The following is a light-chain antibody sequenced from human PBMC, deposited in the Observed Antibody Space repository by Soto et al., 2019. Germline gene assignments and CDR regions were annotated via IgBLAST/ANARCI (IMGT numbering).Light chain of an antibody. CDR3: HQRQSWART. CDR2: LAS. V-gene: IGKV3-11*01. Sequence: EIVLTQSPATLSSFSGDRVTLSCRASQAVNTRLAWYQHRPGQAPRLLIYLASNRAAGVPARFSGSGSGTDFTLTISDVEPEDFAVYYCHQRQSWARTFGQGTTVDI. CDR1: QAVNTR. J-gene: IGKJ1*01.